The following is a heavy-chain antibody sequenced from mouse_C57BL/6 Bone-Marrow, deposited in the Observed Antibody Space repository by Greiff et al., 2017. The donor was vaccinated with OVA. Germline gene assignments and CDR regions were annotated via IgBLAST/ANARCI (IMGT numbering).Heavy chain of an antibody. J-gene: IGHJ3*01. CDR3: ASRLLRGFAY. D-gene: IGHD1-1*01. CDR1: GYTFTDYY. Sequence: VQLQQSGPELVKPGASVKISCKASGYTFTDYYMNWVKQSHGKSLEWIGDINPNNGGTSYNQKFKGKATLTVDKSSSTAYMELRSLTSEDSAVYYCASRLLRGFAYWGQGTLVTVSA. V-gene: IGHV1-26*01. CDR2: INPNNGGT.